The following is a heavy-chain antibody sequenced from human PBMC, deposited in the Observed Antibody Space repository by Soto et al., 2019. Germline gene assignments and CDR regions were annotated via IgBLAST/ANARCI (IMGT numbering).Heavy chain of an antibody. CDR1: GGSFSGYY. V-gene: IGHV4-34*01. J-gene: IGHJ4*02. CDR2: INHSGST. CDR3: ARGGGGATPYDY. D-gene: IGHD1-26*01. Sequence: QVQLQQWGAGLLKPSETLSLTCAVYGGSFSGYYWSWIRQPPGKGLEWIGEINHSGSTNYNPSLKSRGTISVDTSKNQFSLKLSSVTAADTAVYYCARGGGGATPYDYWGQGTLVTVSS.